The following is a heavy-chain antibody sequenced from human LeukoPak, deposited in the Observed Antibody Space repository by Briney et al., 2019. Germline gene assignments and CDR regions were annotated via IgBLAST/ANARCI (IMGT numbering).Heavy chain of an antibody. J-gene: IGHJ4*02. V-gene: IGHV3-23*01. CDR1: GFTFSSYA. D-gene: IGHD1-26*01. Sequence: GGSLRLSCAASGFTFSSYAMSWVRQAPGKGLEWVSAISGSGGSTYYADSVKGRFTISRDNSKNTLYLQMNSLRAEDTAVYYYAKDPRRLSRGELPLFDYWGQGTLVTVSS. CDR3: AKDPRRLSRGELPLFDY. CDR2: ISGSGGST.